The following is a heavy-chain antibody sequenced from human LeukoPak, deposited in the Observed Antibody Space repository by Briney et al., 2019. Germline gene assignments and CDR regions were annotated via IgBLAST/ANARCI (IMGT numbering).Heavy chain of an antibody. Sequence: GASVKVSCKASGYTFTGYYMHWVRQAPGQGLEWMGWINPNSGGTNYAQKFQGRVTMTRDTSISTAYMELSRLRSDDTAVYYCARTCSSPSCYIDPHWGQGTLVTVPS. V-gene: IGHV1-2*02. CDR3: ARTCSSPSCYIDPH. D-gene: IGHD2-2*02. J-gene: IGHJ4*02. CDR2: INPNSGGT. CDR1: GYTFTGYY.